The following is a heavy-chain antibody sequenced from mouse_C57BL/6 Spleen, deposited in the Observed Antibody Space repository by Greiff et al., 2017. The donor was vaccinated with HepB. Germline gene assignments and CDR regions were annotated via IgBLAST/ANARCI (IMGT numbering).Heavy chain of an antibody. CDR3: ARERSYYAMDY. CDR2: ISSGSSTI. J-gene: IGHJ4*01. CDR1: GFTFSDYG. Sequence: EVKVVESGGGLVKPGGSLKLSCAASGFTFSDYGMHWVRQAPEKGLEWVAYISSGSSTIYYADTVKGRFTISRDNAENTLFLQMTSLRSEDTAMYYCARERSYYAMDYWGQGTSVTVSS. V-gene: IGHV5-17*01.